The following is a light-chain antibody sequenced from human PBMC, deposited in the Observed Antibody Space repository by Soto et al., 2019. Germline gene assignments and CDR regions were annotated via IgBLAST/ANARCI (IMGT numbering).Light chain of an antibody. CDR1: SSDVGGYNY. CDR2: DVS. J-gene: IGLJ2*01. CDR3: CSYAGSYTFV. Sequence: QSALTQPRSVSGSPGQSVTISSTGTSSDVGGYNYVSWYQHHPGKAPKLMIYDVSKRPSGVPDRFSGSKSGNTASLTISGLQAEDEADYYCCSYAGSYTFVFGGGTKLTVL. V-gene: IGLV2-11*01.